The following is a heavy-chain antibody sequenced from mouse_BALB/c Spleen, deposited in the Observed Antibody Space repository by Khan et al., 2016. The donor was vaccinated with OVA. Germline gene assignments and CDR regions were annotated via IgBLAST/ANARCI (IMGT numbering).Heavy chain of an antibody. J-gene: IGHJ2*01. CDR2: INPSNGRT. CDR3: AIVITRDY. V-gene: IGHV1S81*02. Sequence: QVQLQQPGAELVKPGASVKLSCKASGYTFTSYWMHWVKQRPGQGLEWIGEINPSNGRTNYNEKFKSKATLNVDKSSSTAYMQLSSPTSEDSAVYYFAIVITRDYWGQGTTLTVSS. CDR1: GYTFTSYW. D-gene: IGHD2-5*01.